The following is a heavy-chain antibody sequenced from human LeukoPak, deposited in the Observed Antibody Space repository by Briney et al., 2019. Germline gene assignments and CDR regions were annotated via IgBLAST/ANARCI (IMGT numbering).Heavy chain of an antibody. J-gene: IGHJ4*02. V-gene: IGHV3-30*04. CDR3: ARSYGSGSYSPARYFDY. D-gene: IGHD3-10*01. CDR2: ISYDGSNK. Sequence: GGSLRLSCAASGFTFSSYAMHWVRQAPGKGLEWVAVISYDGSNKYYADSVKGRFTISGDNSKNTLYLQMNSLRAEDTAVYYCARSYGSGSYSPARYFDYWGQGTLVTVSS. CDR1: GFTFSSYA.